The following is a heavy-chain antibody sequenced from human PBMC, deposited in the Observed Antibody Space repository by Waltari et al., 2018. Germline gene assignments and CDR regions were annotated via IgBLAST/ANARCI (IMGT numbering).Heavy chain of an antibody. V-gene: IGHV3-21*01. D-gene: IGHD3-22*01. CDR3: ARSRRGDYYDPSSH. CDR1: GFFFNNYG. CDR2: ISMSGNII. Sequence: EVDLVESGGKVVRPGGSLRLSCATSGFFFNNYGFKWFRRAPVKGLEWVSTISMSGNIIYYGPSVACRFSISRDNAKNSVFLQMTGMRDDDTAIYYCARSRRGDYYDPSSHWGQGTRVTVSS. J-gene: IGHJ4*02.